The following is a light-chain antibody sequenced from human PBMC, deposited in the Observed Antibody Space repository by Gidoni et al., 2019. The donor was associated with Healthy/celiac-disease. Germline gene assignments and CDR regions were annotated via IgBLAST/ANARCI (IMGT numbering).Light chain of an antibody. CDR3: QQYNSYPYT. CDR1: QSISSW. J-gene: IGKJ2*01. V-gene: IGKV1-5*01. Sequence: GDRVTITCRASQSISSWLAWYQQKPGKAPKLLIYAASSLESGVPSRFSGSGSGTDFTLTISSLQPDDFATYYCQQYNSYPYTFGQGTKLEIK. CDR2: AAS.